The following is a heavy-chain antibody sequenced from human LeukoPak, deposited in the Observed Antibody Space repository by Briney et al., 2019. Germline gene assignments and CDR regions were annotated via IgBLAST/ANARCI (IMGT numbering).Heavy chain of an antibody. J-gene: IGHJ4*02. CDR1: GYSISSGYY. V-gene: IGHV4-38-2*02. D-gene: IGHD1-26*01. Sequence: SETLSLTCTVSGYSISSGYYWGWIRQPPGKGLEWIGSIYHSGSTYYNPSLKSRVTISVDTSKNQFSLKLSSVTAADTAVYYCARDSGGATGDYWGQGTLVTVSS. CDR2: IYHSGST. CDR3: ARDSGGATGDY.